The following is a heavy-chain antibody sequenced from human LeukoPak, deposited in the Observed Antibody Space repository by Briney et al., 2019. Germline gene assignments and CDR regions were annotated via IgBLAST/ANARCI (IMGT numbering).Heavy chain of an antibody. V-gene: IGHV4-59*07. CDR3: AGGGYCSRSNCFAPLLDY. CDR2: MQYSGAT. J-gene: IGHJ4*02. CDR1: GPSISRHY. D-gene: IGHD2-2*01. Sequence: PSDTLPLTCTAPGPSISRHYWTRPRHSPGIGLDWIAYMQYSGATNYNPSLKSRVTLSIDTSKSQFSLKLNSVTAADTAVYFCAGGGYCSRSNCFAPLLDYWGQGKLVTVSS.